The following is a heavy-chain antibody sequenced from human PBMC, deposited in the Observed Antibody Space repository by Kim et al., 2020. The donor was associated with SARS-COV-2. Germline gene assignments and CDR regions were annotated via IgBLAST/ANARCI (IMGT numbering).Heavy chain of an antibody. J-gene: IGHJ4*02. V-gene: IGHV4-39*01. Sequence: YYNPSLRSQVTISVYTSKNQFSLKRSSVTAADTAVYYCAGHHGGDFAFDYWGQGTLVTVSS. CDR3: AGHHGGDFAFDY. D-gene: IGHD2-21*01.